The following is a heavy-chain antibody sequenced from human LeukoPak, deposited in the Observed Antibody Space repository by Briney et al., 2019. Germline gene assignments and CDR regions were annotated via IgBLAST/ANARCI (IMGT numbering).Heavy chain of an antibody. CDR2: IRSKVNTYAT. CDR3: ARKEGIAADFDY. Sequence: GGSLKLSCAASGFTFSASAIHWVRQASGKGLEWVGHIRSKVNTYATAYTASVKGRFTISRDNAKNSLYLQMNSLRAEDTAVYYCARKEGIAADFDYWGQGTLVTVSS. V-gene: IGHV3-73*01. J-gene: IGHJ4*02. CDR1: GFTFSASA. D-gene: IGHD6-13*01.